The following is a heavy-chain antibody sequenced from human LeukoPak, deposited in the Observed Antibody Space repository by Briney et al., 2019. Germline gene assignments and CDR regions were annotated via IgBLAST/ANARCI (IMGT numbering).Heavy chain of an antibody. J-gene: IGHJ5*02. Sequence: ASVQVSCKASGYTFTGYYMHWMRQAPGQGLEWMGWISAYNGNTNYAQKLQGRVTMTTDTSTSTAYMELRSLRSDDTAVYYCARGILQFAYNWFDPWGQGTLVTVSS. D-gene: IGHD4-11*01. CDR3: ARGILQFAYNWFDP. CDR2: ISAYNGNT. V-gene: IGHV1-18*04. CDR1: GYTFTGYY.